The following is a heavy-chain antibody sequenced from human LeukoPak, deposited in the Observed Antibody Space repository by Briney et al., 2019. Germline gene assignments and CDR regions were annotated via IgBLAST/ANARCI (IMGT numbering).Heavy chain of an antibody. CDR2: IKQDGSEK. V-gene: IGHV3-7*01. J-gene: IGHJ3*02. D-gene: IGHD5-12*01. CDR3: ARGSVLYDYDAFDI. CDR1: GFTFSNYW. Sequence: PGGSLRLPCAASGFTFSNYWMSWVRQTPGKGLEWVANIKQDGSEKCSVDSVKGRFTISRDNAKNPLYLQMNSLRAEDTAVYYCARGSVLYDYDAFDIWGQGTLVTVSS.